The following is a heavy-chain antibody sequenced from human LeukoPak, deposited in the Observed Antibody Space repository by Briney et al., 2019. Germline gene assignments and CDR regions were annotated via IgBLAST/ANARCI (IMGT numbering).Heavy chain of an antibody. CDR2: ISSSGSTI. CDR1: GFTFSDYY. CDR3: ARDPQRLSPYYYYMDV. V-gene: IGHV3-11*04. Sequence: GGSLRLSCAASGFTFSDYYMSWIRQAPGKGLEWVSYISSSGSTIYYADSVKGRFPVSRDNAKNSLYLQMNSLRAEDTAVYYCARDPQRLSPYYYYMDVWGKGTTVTVSS. D-gene: IGHD5-12*01. J-gene: IGHJ6*03.